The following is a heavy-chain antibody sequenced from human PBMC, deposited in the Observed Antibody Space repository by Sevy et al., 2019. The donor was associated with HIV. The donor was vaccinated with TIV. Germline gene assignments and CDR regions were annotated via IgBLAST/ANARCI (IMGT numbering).Heavy chain of an antibody. D-gene: IGHD4-17*01. J-gene: IGHJ3*02. CDR2: ISGPGGTT. V-gene: IGHV3-23*01. CDR1: GFTFSSYA. CDR3: AKGDEPATDYADYVPNAFDI. Sequence: GGSLRLSCAASGFTFSSYAMSWVRQAPGKGLEWVSSISGPGGTTYYADSVMGRFTISRDNSKNTLYLQMKSLRADDSAVFYCAKGDEPATDYADYVPNAFDIWGQGTMVTVSS.